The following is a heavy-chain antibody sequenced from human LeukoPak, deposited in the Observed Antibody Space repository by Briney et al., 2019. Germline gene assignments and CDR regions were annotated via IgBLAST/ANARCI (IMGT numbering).Heavy chain of an antibody. CDR2: ISISSVDS. CDR3: AKDRELLFAHCWFDL. J-gene: IGHJ5*02. D-gene: IGHD3-10*01. CDR1: GFTFATYA. V-gene: IGHV3-23*01. Sequence: GGSLRLSCAASGFTFATYAMSWVRQAPGKGLEWVGGISISSVDSYYADSVKSRFSISRDDSKNTLYLQMNRLRDEDTAIYYCAKDRELLFAHCWFDLWGQGTLVTVSS.